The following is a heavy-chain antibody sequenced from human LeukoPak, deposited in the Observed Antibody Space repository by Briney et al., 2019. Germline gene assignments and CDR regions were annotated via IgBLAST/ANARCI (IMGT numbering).Heavy chain of an antibody. D-gene: IGHD3-9*01. V-gene: IGHV4-30-4*08. CDR2: IYYSGST. J-gene: IGHJ3*02. Sequence: SQTLSLTCSVSGDSISSRDYYWSWIRQPPGKGLEWIGYIYYSGSTSYNPSLKSRVTISVDTSKNQFSLRLSSVTAADTAVYHCARGFDGHNAIDIWGQGTMVTVSS. CDR1: GDSISSRDYY. CDR3: ARGFDGHNAIDI.